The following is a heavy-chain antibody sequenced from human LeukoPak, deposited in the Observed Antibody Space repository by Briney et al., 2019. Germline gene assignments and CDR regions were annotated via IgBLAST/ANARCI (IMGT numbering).Heavy chain of an antibody. CDR2: ISAYNGKT. Sequence: ASVKVSCKASGYILRSYGISWVRQAPGQGLEWMGWISAYNGKTNYAQKVQGRVTLTTDTSTSTAYMEMRGLVSDDTAVYYCARALSDDFWSFYQDYWGQGTLLIVSP. CDR3: ARALSDDFWSFYQDY. D-gene: IGHD3-3*01. J-gene: IGHJ4*02. CDR1: GYILRSYG. V-gene: IGHV1-18*01.